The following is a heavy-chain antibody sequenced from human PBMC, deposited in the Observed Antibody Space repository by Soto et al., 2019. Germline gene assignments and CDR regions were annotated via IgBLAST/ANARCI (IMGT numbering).Heavy chain of an antibody. Sequence: SETLSLTCTVSGGSVSSYYWSWIRQPPGKGLEWIGSIYYSGSTNYNPSLKSRVSISVDTSKNQFSLRLNSVTAADTAVYYCATLNGGRGVSSYDILTGYSSGRLDPWGQGTLVTVSS. D-gene: IGHD3-9*01. J-gene: IGHJ5*02. V-gene: IGHV4-59*02. CDR3: ATLNGGRGVSSYDILTGYSSGRLDP. CDR2: IYYSGST. CDR1: GGSVSSYY.